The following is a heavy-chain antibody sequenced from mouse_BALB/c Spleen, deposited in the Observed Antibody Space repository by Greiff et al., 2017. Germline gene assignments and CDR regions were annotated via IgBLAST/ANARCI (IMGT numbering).Heavy chain of an antibody. D-gene: IGHD1-1*01. Sequence: EVMLVESGGDLVKPGGSLKLSCAASGFTFSSYGMSWVRKTPDKRLEWVATISSGGSYTYYPDSVKGRFTISRDNAKNTLYLQMSSLKSEDTAMYYCARHDYGSSYGAMDYWGQGTSVTVSS. CDR2: ISSGGSYT. V-gene: IGHV5-6*01. CDR3: ARHDYGSSYGAMDY. J-gene: IGHJ4*01. CDR1: GFTFSSYG.